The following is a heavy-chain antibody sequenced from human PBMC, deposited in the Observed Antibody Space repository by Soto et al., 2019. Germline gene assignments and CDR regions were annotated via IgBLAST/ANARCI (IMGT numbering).Heavy chain of an antibody. V-gene: IGHV4-39*01. CDR2: IYYSGST. D-gene: IGHD6-6*01. J-gene: IGHJ4*02. Sequence: PSETLSLTCTVSGGSISSSSYYWGWIRQPPGNGLEWIGSIYYSGSTYYNPSPKSRVTIPVDTSKNQFSLKLSSVTAADTAVYSCARRWGSSSCFDYWGQGTLLTVSS. CDR3: ARRWGSSSCFDY. CDR1: GGSISSSSYY.